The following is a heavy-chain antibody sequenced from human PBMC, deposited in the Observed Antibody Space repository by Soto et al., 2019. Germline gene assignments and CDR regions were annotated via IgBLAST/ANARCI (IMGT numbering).Heavy chain of an antibody. CDR1: GYTLTELS. D-gene: IGHD1-1*01. Sequence: ASVKVSCKVSGYTLTELSMHWVRQAPGKGLEWMGGFDPEDGETIYAQKFQGRVTMTEDTSTDTAYMELSSLRSEDTAVYYCATRTTGTTTYINPYYYYGMDVWGQGTTVTVS. CDR3: ATRTTGTTTYINPYYYYGMDV. J-gene: IGHJ6*02. CDR2: FDPEDGET. V-gene: IGHV1-24*01.